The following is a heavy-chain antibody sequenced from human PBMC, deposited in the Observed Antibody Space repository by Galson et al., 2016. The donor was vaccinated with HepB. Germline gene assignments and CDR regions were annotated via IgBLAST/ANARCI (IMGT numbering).Heavy chain of an antibody. CDR3: AKERLVRRIFDH. V-gene: IGHV3-23*01. CDR2: ISTRRTT. D-gene: IGHD1-1*01. CDR1: GFVFSNSG. J-gene: IGHJ4*02. Sequence: SLRLSCAASGFVFSNSGLSWVRQAPGKGLEWVASISTRRTTYYSDSVQGRFTISRDNSSNTLYLQMNGLRAEDTAVYYCAKERLVRRIFDHWGQGTLLTVSS.